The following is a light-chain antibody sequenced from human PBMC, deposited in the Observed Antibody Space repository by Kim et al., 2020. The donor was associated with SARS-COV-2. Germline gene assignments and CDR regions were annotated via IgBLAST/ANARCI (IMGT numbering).Light chain of an antibody. CDR3: DSRDRSGDHPV. V-gene: IGLV3-19*01. CDR1: SLTKYN. J-gene: IGLJ1*01. CDR2: GRN. Sequence: SSELTQDPAVSVALGQTVRITCQGDSLTKYNANWYQQKPGQAPVLVIFGRNNRPSGIPDRFSGSSSGNTASLTITGAQAEDEADYYCDSRDRSGDHPVFGTGTKVTVL.